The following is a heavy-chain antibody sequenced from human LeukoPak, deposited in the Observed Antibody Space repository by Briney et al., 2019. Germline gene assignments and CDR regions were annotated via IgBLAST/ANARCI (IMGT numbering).Heavy chain of an antibody. Sequence: ASVKVSCKASGGTFSSYAISLVRQAPGQGLEWMGRIIPILGIANYAQKFQGRVTITADKSTSTAYMELSSLRSEDTAVYYCARQPDYYYYGMDVWGQGTTVTVSS. CDR1: GGTFSSYA. J-gene: IGHJ6*02. CDR3: ARQPDYYYYGMDV. CDR2: IIPILGIA. V-gene: IGHV1-69*04.